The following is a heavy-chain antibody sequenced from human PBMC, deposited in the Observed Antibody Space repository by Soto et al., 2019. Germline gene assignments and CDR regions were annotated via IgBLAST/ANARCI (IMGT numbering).Heavy chain of an antibody. CDR1: GYTFTSYD. CDR3: ARETTSYGTDV. J-gene: IGHJ6*04. D-gene: IGHD1-1*01. Sequence: QVQLVQSGAEVKKPGASVKVSCKASGYTFTSYDINWVRQATGQGLEWMGWMNPNSGNTGYAKKFQGRVTMTRNTSISAGYVALSSLTSEATPVYNCARETTSYGTDVWGEGTTVTVSS. CDR2: MNPNSGNT. V-gene: IGHV1-8*01.